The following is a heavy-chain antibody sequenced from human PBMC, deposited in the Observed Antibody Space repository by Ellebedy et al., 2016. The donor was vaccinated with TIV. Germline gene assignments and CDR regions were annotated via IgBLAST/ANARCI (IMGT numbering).Heavy chain of an antibody. D-gene: IGHD3-10*01. J-gene: IGHJ4*02. CDR1: GASISSGGYS. CDR2: IYHGGGT. V-gene: IGHV4-30-2*01. Sequence: SETLSLTCAVSGASISSGGYSWSWIRQPPGKGLEWIGYIYHGGGTYSNPSLRSRVTISVDTSKNQFSLKLSSVTAADTAVYYCARFSNVGGLSYWGQGTLVTVSS. CDR3: ARFSNVGGLSY.